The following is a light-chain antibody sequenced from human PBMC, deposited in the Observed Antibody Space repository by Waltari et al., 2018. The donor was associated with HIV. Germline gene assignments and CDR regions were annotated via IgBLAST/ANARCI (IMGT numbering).Light chain of an antibody. Sequence: DIVMTQSPDSLAVSLGERATINCKSSQSLLYRSNNENFLAWYQQKPGQPPKLLIYWASTRDSGVPDRFSGSGSGTDFSLTISSLQAEDVAVYYCQQYYHVPVTFGQGTRLEIK. CDR1: QSLLYRSNNENF. CDR3: QQYYHVPVT. J-gene: IGKJ5*01. V-gene: IGKV4-1*01. CDR2: WAS.